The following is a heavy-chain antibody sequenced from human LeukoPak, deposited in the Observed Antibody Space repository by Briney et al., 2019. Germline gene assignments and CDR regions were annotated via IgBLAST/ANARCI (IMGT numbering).Heavy chain of an antibody. Sequence: ASVKVSCKASGYTFTSYYMHWVRQAPGQGLEWMGIINPSGGSTSYAQKFQGRVTMTRDMSTSTVYMELSSLRSEDTAVYYCARNAEYYYDSSGYFSYYYYMDVWGKGTTVTVSS. CDR3: ARNAEYYYDSSGYFSYYYYMDV. V-gene: IGHV1-46*01. J-gene: IGHJ6*03. CDR2: INPSGGST. D-gene: IGHD3-22*01. CDR1: GYTFTSYY.